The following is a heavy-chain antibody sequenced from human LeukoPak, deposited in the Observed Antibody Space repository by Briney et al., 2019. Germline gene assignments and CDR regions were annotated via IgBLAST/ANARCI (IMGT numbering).Heavy chain of an antibody. J-gene: IGHJ4*02. CDR1: GFTFSSYA. CDR3: AKDINSYGYDY. D-gene: IGHD5-18*01. Sequence: GGSLRLSCAASGFTFSSYAMHWVRQAPGKGLEWVAVISYDGSNKYYADSVKGRFTISRDNSKNTLWLQMNSLSAEDTAVYYCAKDINSYGYDYWGQGTLVTVSS. CDR2: ISYDGSNK. V-gene: IGHV3-30-3*01.